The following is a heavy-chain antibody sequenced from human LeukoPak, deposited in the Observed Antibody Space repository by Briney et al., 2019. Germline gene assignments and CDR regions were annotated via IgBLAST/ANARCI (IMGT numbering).Heavy chain of an antibody. CDR3: ARDNQWLTDAFDI. J-gene: IGHJ3*02. Sequence: PGRSLRLSCAASGFTFSRYGMHWVRQAPGKGLEWVAVIWYDGSNKYYADSVKGRFTISRDNSKNTLYLQMNSLRAEDTAVYYCARDNQWLTDAFDIWGQGTMVTVSS. CDR2: IWYDGSNK. D-gene: IGHD6-19*01. CDR1: GFTFSRYG. V-gene: IGHV3-33*01.